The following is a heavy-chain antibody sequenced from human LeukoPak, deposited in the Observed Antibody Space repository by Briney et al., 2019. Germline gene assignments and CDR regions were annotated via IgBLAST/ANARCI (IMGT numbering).Heavy chain of an antibody. J-gene: IGHJ6*03. CDR2: ITSNGGAI. Sequence: GGSLRLSCAVSGLTFSDYNMNWVRQAPGKGLEWVSFITSNGGAIYYADSVKGRFTISRDNARSSLYLQMNSLRAEDTAIYYCAKNGDRGAYCTGGTCYPYFYYYMDVWGKGTTVTI. CDR1: GLTFSDYN. D-gene: IGHD2-15*01. CDR3: AKNGDRGAYCTGGTCYPYFYYYMDV. V-gene: IGHV3-48*01.